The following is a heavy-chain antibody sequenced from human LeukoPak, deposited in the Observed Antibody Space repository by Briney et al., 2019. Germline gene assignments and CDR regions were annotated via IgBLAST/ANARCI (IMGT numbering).Heavy chain of an antibody. CDR1: GFTFSSSV. J-gene: IGHJ6*04. CDR2: ISRSGGNT. Sequence: GGSLRLSCAASGFTFSSSVVSWVRRAPGKGLEWVSAISRSGGNTDNADSLKGRFTISRDNSKDTLYLQMNSLRVEDTAVYYCARRTSGAKDVWGKGTTVTVSP. V-gene: IGHV3-23*01. CDR3: ARRTSGAKDV. D-gene: IGHD3-16*01.